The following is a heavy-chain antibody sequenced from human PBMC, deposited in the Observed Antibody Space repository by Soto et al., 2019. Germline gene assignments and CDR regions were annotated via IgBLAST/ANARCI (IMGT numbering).Heavy chain of an antibody. Sequence: QVQLVQSGAEVKKPGSSVKVSCKASGGTFSSYTITWVRQAPGQGLEWMGGITPMFGTPNYAQKFQGRVTITADESTSTAYMERSSLRSEDTAMYFWARDGTLYDSSAYYYLYWGQGTLVTVSS. D-gene: IGHD3-22*01. J-gene: IGHJ4*02. CDR1: GGTFSSYT. CDR3: ARDGTLYDSSAYYYLY. V-gene: IGHV1-69*01. CDR2: ITPMFGTP.